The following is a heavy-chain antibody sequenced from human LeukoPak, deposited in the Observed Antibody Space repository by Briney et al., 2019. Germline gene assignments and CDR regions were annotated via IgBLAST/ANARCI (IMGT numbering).Heavy chain of an antibody. J-gene: IGHJ4*02. CDR2: LDPEDGET. D-gene: IGHD1-26*01. CDR3: ATSRVGPTIDY. CDR1: GYTFTDDY. V-gene: IGHV1-69-2*01. Sequence: ASVKVSCKASGYTFTDDYIHWVQQAPGKGLEWMGRLDPEDGETIFAEKFQARVTLTADTSTDTSYMELSSLTSEDTAIYYCATSRVGPTIDYWGQGTLVTVSS.